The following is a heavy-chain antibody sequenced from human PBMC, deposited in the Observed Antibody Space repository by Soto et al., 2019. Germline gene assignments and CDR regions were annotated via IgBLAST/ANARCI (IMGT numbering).Heavy chain of an antibody. D-gene: IGHD3-10*01. CDR2: FDPEDGET. CDR1: GYTLTELS. V-gene: IGHV1-24*01. CDR3: ATTTLLWFGPNEYYYYYGMDV. Sequence: ASVKVSCKVSGYTLTELSMHWVRQAPGKGLEWMGGFDPEDGETIYAQKFQGRVTMTEDTSTDTAYMELSSLRSEDTAVYYCATTTLLWFGPNEYYYYYGMDVWGQGTTVTVSS. J-gene: IGHJ6*02.